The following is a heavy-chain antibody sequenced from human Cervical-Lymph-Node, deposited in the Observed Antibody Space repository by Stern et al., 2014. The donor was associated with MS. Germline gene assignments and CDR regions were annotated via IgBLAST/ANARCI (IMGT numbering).Heavy chain of an antibody. CDR3: TRVQRERRALDHFDP. CDR1: GFSFTTHY. Sequence: QVQLGQSGAEVKKPGASVNVSCEASGFSFTTHYMHLIRQAPGEGLEWVGMINPNSGTTSYARQFQGRVIITRDTSTSTIYMELTGLRSEDTALYFCTRVQRERRALDHFDPWGQGTLVTVSS. V-gene: IGHV1-46*03. CDR2: INPNSGTT. J-gene: IGHJ5*02. D-gene: IGHD1-1*01.